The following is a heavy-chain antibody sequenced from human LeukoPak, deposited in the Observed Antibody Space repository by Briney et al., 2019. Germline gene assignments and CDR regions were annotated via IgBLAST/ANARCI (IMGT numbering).Heavy chain of an antibody. Sequence: PSQTLSLTCTVPGGSISSGGYYWNWIRQYPGKGLEWIGYIDDSGSTYYNPSLKSRVTISVDTSKNQFSLKLSSVTAADTAVYYCARGEEYSGDDVSWFDPWGQGTLVTVSS. CDR1: GGSISSGGYY. CDR3: ARGEEYSGDDVSWFDP. V-gene: IGHV4-31*03. J-gene: IGHJ5*02. D-gene: IGHD5-12*01. CDR2: IDDSGST.